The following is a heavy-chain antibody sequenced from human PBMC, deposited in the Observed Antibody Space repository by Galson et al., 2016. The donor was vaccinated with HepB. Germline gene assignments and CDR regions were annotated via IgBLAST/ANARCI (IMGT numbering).Heavy chain of an antibody. V-gene: IGHV1-18*01. Sequence: SVKVSCKASGYTFFSYGIDWVRQAPGQGLEWMGWISGYNGDTKYTQNFQGRVTMTTDTSTGTAYMGLRNLRSDDTAMYYCARGGIWGSYRYLDFWGQGTLVTVSS. CDR3: ARGGIWGSYRYLDF. J-gene: IGHJ4*02. D-gene: IGHD3-16*02. CDR1: GYTFFSYG. CDR2: ISGYNGDT.